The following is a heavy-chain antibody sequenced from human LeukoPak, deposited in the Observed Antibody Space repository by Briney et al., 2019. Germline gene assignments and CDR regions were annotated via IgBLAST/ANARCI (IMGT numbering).Heavy chain of an antibody. Sequence: SVKVSCKASGGTFSSYAISWLRQAPGQGLEWMGGIIPIFGTANYAQKFQGRVTITADESTSTAYMELSSLRSEDTAVYYCAREGRIAARPFDYWGQGTLVTVSS. CDR3: AREGRIAARPFDY. D-gene: IGHD6-6*01. CDR2: IIPIFGTA. J-gene: IGHJ4*02. CDR1: GGTFSSYA. V-gene: IGHV1-69*01.